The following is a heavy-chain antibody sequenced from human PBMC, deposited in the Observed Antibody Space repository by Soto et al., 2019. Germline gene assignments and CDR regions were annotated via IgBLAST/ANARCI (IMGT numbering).Heavy chain of an antibody. J-gene: IGHJ3*02. CDR2: IIPIFGTA. D-gene: IGHD3-22*01. CDR3: ARAVSTYYYDSSGYYLDAFDI. V-gene: IGHV1-69*13. Sequence: PVKDSCTASVGTFSSYASSCVRPAHGQGLEWMGGIIPIFGTANYAQKFQGRVTITADESTSTAYMELSSLRSEDTAVYYCARAVSTYYYDSSGYYLDAFDIWGQGTMVTVSS. CDR1: VGTFSSYA.